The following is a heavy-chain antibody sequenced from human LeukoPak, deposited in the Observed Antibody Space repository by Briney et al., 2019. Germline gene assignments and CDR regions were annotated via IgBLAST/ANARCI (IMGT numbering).Heavy chain of an antibody. D-gene: IGHD4-23*01. Sequence: GGSLRLSCAASGFTFSSYAMHWVRQAPGKGLEWVAVISYDGSNKYYADSVKGRFTISRDNSENTLYLQMNSLRAEDTAVYYCARDGTVAASTREYYYYYMDVWGKGTTVTVSS. J-gene: IGHJ6*03. V-gene: IGHV3-30*04. CDR2: ISYDGSNK. CDR1: GFTFSSYA. CDR3: ARDGTVAASTREYYYYYMDV.